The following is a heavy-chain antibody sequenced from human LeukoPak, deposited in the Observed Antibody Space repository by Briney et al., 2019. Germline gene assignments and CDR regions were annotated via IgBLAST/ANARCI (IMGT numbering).Heavy chain of an antibody. V-gene: IGHV6-1*01. CDR3: AREGRNFFDP. Sequence: PSQTLSLTCAISGDSVSTDSGAWNWIRQSPSRGLEWLGRTYYRSKWYYDYAVSVKSRITINPDTSKNQVSPHLNSVTPEDTAVYYCAREGRNFFDPWGQGSLVTVSS. CDR2: TYYRSKWYY. CDR1: GDSVSTDSGA. J-gene: IGHJ5*02.